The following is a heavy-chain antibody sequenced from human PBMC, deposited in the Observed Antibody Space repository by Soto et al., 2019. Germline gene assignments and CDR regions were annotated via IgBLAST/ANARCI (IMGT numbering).Heavy chain of an antibody. CDR2: IWYDGSNK. CDR3: VLFGVGVDYFDY. J-gene: IGHJ4*02. CDR1: GFTFSSYG. Sequence: GGSLRLSCAASGFTFSSYGMHWVRQAPGKGLEWVAVIWYDGSNKYYADSVKGRFTISRDNSKNTLYLQMNSLRAEDTAVYYCVLFGVGVDYFDYWGQGTLVTVSS. V-gene: IGHV3-33*01. D-gene: IGHD3-16*01.